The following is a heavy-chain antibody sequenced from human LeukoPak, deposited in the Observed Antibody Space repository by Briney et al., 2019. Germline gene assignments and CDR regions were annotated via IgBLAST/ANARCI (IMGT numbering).Heavy chain of an antibody. Sequence: GESLRLSCAASGFMFTHHGMHWVRQAPGKGLEWVAVIWSDGTNKFYSDSVKGRFAISRDNSNDMVYLQMNGLRVDDTAVYYCAKDIQRGFDYTKSLDCWGQGTLVIVSS. D-gene: IGHD4-11*01. CDR3: AKDIQRGFDYTKSLDC. V-gene: IGHV3-33*06. J-gene: IGHJ4*02. CDR1: GFMFTHHG. CDR2: IWSDGTNK.